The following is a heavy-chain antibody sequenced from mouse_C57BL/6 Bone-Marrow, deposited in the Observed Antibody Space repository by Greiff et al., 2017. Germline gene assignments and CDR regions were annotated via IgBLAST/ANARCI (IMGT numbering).Heavy chain of an antibody. Sequence: EVKLVESGGGLVQPGGSLKLSCAASGFTFSDYYMYWVRQTPEKRLEWVAYISNGGGSTYYPDTVKGRFTISRDNAKNTLYLQMSRLKSEDTAMYYCARFITTVVYWYFDVWGTGTTVTVSS. J-gene: IGHJ1*03. CDR1: GFTFSDYY. CDR2: ISNGGGST. D-gene: IGHD1-1*01. CDR3: ARFITTVVYWYFDV. V-gene: IGHV5-12*01.